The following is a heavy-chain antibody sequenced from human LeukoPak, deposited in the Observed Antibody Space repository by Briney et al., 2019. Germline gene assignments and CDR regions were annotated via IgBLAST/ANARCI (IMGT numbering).Heavy chain of an antibody. J-gene: IGHJ4*02. CDR3: ARDPRPLYSSGWNYFDY. V-gene: IGHV3-21*01. Sequence: GGSLRLSCAASGFTFSSYAMSWVRQAPGKGLEWVSSISSSSSYIYYADSVKGRFTISRDNAKNSLYLQMNSLRAEDTAVYYCARDPRPLYSSGWNYFDYWGQGTLVTVSS. CDR1: GFTFSSYA. D-gene: IGHD6-19*01. CDR2: ISSSSSYI.